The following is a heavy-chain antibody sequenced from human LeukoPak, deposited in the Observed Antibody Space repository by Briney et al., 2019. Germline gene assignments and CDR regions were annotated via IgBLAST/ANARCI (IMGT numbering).Heavy chain of an antibody. J-gene: IGHJ4*02. CDR2: IKQDGSQK. CDR1: GFTFSSNW. D-gene: IGHD6-19*01. V-gene: IGHV3-7*01. CDR3: ARETPDSSGWD. Sequence: GGSLRLSCAASGFTFSSNWMSWVRQAPGKGLEWVANIKQDGSQKSYVDSVKGRFTISRDNAKNSLYLQMNSLRAEYTAVYYCARETPDSSGWDWGQGTLVTVSS.